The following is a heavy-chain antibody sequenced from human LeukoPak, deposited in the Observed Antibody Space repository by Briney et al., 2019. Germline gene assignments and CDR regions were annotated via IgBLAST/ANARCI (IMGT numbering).Heavy chain of an antibody. Sequence: ASVKVSCKASGYTFTGYYMHWVRQAPGQGLEWMGWINPNSGGTNYAQKFQGRVTMTRDTSISTAYMELSRLRSDDTAVYYCARDPLYDYVWGSYRYYYYYMDVWGKGTTVTVSS. D-gene: IGHD3-16*02. CDR3: ARDPLYDYVWGSYRYYYYYMDV. CDR2: INPNSGGT. CDR1: GYTFTGYY. J-gene: IGHJ6*03. V-gene: IGHV1-2*02.